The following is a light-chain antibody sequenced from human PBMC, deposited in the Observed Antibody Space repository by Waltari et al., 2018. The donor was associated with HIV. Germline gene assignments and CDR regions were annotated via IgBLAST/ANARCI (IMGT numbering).Light chain of an antibody. J-gene: IGLJ2*01. CDR2: RNN. CDR3: AAWDDSLRWV. V-gene: IGLV1-47*01. Sequence: QSVLTQPPSASGTPGQRVTISCSGSSSNIESNYVYWYQPLPGTAPKLLIYRNNQRPSGVPDRFSGSKSGTSASLAISGLRSEDEAEYYCAAWDDSLRWVFGGGTKLTVL. CDR1: SSNIESNY.